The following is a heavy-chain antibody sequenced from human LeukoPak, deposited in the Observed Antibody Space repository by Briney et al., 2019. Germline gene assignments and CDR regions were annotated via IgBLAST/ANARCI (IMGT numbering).Heavy chain of an antibody. CDR3: ARGPTPLDYYDSSGFSP. D-gene: IGHD3-22*01. V-gene: IGHV1-8*01. CDR2: INPNSGNT. CDR1: GYTFTSYD. J-gene: IGHJ5*02. Sequence: GASVKVSCKASGYTFTSYDINWVRQATGQGLEWMGWINPNSGNTGYAQKFQGRVTMTRNTSISTAYMELSSLRSEDTAVYYCARGPTPLDYYDSSGFSPWGQGTLVTVSS.